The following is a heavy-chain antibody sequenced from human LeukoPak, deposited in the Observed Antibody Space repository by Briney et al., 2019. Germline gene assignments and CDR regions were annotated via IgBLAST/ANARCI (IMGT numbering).Heavy chain of an antibody. V-gene: IGHV4-38-2*02. Sequence: SETLSLTCTVSGYSISSGYYWGWIRQPPGKGLEWIGSIYHSGSTYYNPSLKSRVTISVDTSKNQFSLKLSSVTAADTAVYYCARIIGYNWNYGDYFDYWGQGTLVTVSS. CDR2: IYHSGST. CDR3: ARIIGYNWNYGDYFDY. D-gene: IGHD1-7*01. CDR1: GYSISSGYY. J-gene: IGHJ4*02.